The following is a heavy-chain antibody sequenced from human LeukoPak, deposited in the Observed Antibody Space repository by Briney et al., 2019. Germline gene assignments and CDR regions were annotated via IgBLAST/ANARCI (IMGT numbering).Heavy chain of an antibody. CDR2: IWYDGSNK. CDR3: ARDGSSSWYRVYYYMDV. J-gene: IGHJ6*03. V-gene: IGHV3-33*01. D-gene: IGHD6-13*01. Sequence: GGSLRLSCAASGFTFSSYGMHWVRQAPGKGLEGVAVIWYDGSNKYYADSVKGRFTISRDNSKNTLYLQMNSLRAEDTAVYYCARDGSSSWYRVYYYMDVWGKGTTVTVSS. CDR1: GFTFSSYG.